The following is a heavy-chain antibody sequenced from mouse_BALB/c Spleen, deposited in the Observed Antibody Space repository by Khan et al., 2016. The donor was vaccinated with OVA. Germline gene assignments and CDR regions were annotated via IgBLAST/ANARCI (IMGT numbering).Heavy chain of an antibody. Sequence: EVQLQESGPGLVKPSQSLSLICTVTGYSITSDYAWNWIRQFPGNKLEWMGFISYSGNTNYNPSLKSRISITRDTSKNQFFLQLNSMTTEDTATYYCARVYGGDFDYWCQGTTLTVSS. V-gene: IGHV3-2*02. CDR2: ISYSGNT. CDR3: ARVYGGDFDY. J-gene: IGHJ2*01. CDR1: GYSITSDYA. D-gene: IGHD1-1*01.